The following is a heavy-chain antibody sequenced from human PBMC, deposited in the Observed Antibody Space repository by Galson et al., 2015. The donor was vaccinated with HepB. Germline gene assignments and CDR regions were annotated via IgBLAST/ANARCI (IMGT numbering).Heavy chain of an antibody. J-gene: IGHJ4*02. CDR1: GSTFTSYA. D-gene: IGHD3-3*01. CDR3: ARAYYDFWSGYYTYYFDY. CDR2: INAGNGNT. V-gene: IGHV1-3*01. Sequence: SVKVSCKASGSTFTSYAMHWVRQAPGQRLEWMGWINAGNGNTKYSQKFQGRVTITRDTSASTAYMELSSLRSEDTAVYYCARAYYDFWSGYYTYYFDYWGQGTLVTVSS.